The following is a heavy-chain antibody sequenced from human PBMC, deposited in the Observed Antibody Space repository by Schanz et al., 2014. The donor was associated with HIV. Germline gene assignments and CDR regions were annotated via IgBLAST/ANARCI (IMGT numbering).Heavy chain of an antibody. V-gene: IGHV3-33*06. CDR3: AKDTTAAGRGYFQH. Sequence: QVQLVESGGGVVQPGRSLRLSCAASGFTFSSYGMHWVRQVPGKGLEWVAVIWFDGSNKYYGDSVKGRFTISRDNSKNTLYLQMNSLRAEDTAVYYCAKDTTAAGRGYFQHWGQGTLVTVSS. CDR2: IWFDGSNK. J-gene: IGHJ1*01. CDR1: GFTFSSYG. D-gene: IGHD6-13*01.